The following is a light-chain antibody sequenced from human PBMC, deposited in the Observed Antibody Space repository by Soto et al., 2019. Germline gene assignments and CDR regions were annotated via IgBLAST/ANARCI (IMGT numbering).Light chain of an antibody. CDR3: CSYAGTYAVI. Sequence: QSALTQPPSVSGSPGQSVTISCSGTSSDIGGYSFVSWYQQHPGNTPKLIIYDVRNRPSGVPDRFSGSKSGNTASRTISGLQAEDEADYYCCSYAGTYAVIFGGGTKVTFL. CDR2: DVR. J-gene: IGLJ2*01. CDR1: SSDIGGYSF. V-gene: IGLV2-11*01.